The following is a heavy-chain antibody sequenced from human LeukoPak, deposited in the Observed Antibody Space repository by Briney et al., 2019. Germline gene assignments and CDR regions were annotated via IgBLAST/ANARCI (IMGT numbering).Heavy chain of an antibody. CDR3: AKAYTYYYDSSGYPDY. CDR2: ISWNSGSI. D-gene: IGHD3-22*01. CDR1: GFTFDDYA. Sequence: GGSLRLSCAASGFTFDDYAMHWVRHAPGKGLEWVSGISWNSGSIGYADSVKGRFTISRDNAKNSLYLQMNSLRAEDTALYYCAKAYTYYYDSSGYPDYWGQGTLVTVSS. V-gene: IGHV3-9*01. J-gene: IGHJ4*02.